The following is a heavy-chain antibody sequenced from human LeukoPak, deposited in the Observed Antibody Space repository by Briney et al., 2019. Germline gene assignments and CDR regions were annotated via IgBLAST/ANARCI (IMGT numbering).Heavy chain of an antibody. J-gene: IGHJ4*02. CDR1: GFTFSSYG. V-gene: IGHV3-30*02. D-gene: IGHD3-10*01. Sequence: PGGSLRLSCAASGFTFSSYGIHWVHQAPGKGLEWVTFIRHDGSNKYFLDSVRGRFTISRDNSKNTLFLQMNSLRVDDTAVYYCARDHHGTGSYFEYWGQGILVTVSS. CDR3: ARDHHGTGSYFEY. CDR2: IRHDGSNK.